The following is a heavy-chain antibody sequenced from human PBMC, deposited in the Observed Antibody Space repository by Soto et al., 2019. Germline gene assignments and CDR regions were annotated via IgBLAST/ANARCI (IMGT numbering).Heavy chain of an antibody. CDR1: GYTFTGYY. Sequence: QVQLVQSGAEVKKPGASVKVSCKASGYTFTGYYMHWVRQAPGQGLEWMGWINPNSGGTNYAQKFQGRVTMTRDTSISTAYMELSRLRSDDTAVYYCASRRSLGPSWDAFDIWGQGTMVTVSS. D-gene: IGHD3-3*01. CDR3: ASRRSLGPSWDAFDI. J-gene: IGHJ3*02. CDR2: INPNSGGT. V-gene: IGHV1-2*02.